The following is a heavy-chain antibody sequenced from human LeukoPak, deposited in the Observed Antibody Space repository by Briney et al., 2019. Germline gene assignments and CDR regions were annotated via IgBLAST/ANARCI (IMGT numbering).Heavy chain of an antibody. Sequence: SETLSLTCTVSGGSISSGDYYWSWLRQPPGKGLEWIGYIYYSGSTYYNPSLKSRVTISVDTSKNQFSLKLSSVTAADTAVYYCAREIAARPYNWFDPWGQGTLVTVSS. CDR1: GGSISSGDYY. D-gene: IGHD6-6*01. CDR3: AREIAARPYNWFDP. CDR2: IYYSGST. J-gene: IGHJ5*02. V-gene: IGHV4-30-4*01.